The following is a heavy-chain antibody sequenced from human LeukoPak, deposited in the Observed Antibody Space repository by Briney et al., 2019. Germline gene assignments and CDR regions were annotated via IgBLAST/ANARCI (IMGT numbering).Heavy chain of an antibody. J-gene: IGHJ6*03. CDR3: ARDRRAILETLYYYYMDV. D-gene: IGHD2-15*01. V-gene: IGHV4-4*07. CDR2: IYTSGNT. CDR1: GGSISSYY. Sequence: SETLSLTCTVSGGSISSYYWSWIRQPAGSGLEWIGRIYTSGNTNYNPSLKSRVTISLDKSKNQVSLKLSSVTAADTAVYYCARDRRAILETLYYYYMDVWGKGTTVTVSS.